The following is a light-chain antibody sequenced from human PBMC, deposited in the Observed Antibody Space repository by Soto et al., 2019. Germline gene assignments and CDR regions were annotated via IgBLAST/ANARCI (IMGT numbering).Light chain of an antibody. J-gene: IGKJ2*01. V-gene: IGKV3-20*01. Sequence: EIVLTQSPGTLSLSPGERATLSCRASQSVISNYLAWYQQKPGQTPRLLIYGASSRATGIPDRFSGSGSGTDFTLTISRLEPEDFAIYDCQQYGISPPYTFGQGTKLEIK. CDR3: QQYGISPPYT. CDR1: QSVISNY. CDR2: GAS.